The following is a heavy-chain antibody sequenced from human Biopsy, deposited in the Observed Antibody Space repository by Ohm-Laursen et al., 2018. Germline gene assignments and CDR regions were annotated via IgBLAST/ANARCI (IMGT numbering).Heavy chain of an antibody. V-gene: IGHV4-34*01. Sequence: SDTLSLTCAVYGESFNGYYWSWIRQTPGKGLKWIGEINHSGRTNYNPSLKSRVTISVDTSKNQFSLKVRSVTAADTAVYYCVRGVDYYDPYHYYALDVWGQGTTVIVSS. CDR3: VRGVDYYDPYHYYALDV. J-gene: IGHJ6*02. CDR2: INHSGRT. D-gene: IGHD3-22*01. CDR1: GESFNGYY.